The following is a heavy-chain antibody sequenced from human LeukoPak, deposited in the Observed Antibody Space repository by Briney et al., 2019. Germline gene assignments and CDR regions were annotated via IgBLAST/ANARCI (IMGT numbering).Heavy chain of an antibody. CDR3: AQDLAWGAFDH. CDR2: ISPSGGGT. D-gene: IGHD7-27*01. Sequence: GGSLRLSCAASGFIFSDYALHWVRQAPGKGLEWVSGISPSGGGTYYADSVKGRFTISRDDSKNTLSLQMNSLRVEDTAVYYCAQDLAWGAFDHWGQGTLVTVSS. J-gene: IGHJ4*02. V-gene: IGHV3-23*01. CDR1: GFIFSDYA.